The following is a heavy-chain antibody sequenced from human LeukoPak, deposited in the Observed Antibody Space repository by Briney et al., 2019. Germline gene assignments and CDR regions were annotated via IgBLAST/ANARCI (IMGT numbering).Heavy chain of an antibody. Sequence: PGGSLRLSCAASGFSFSTYGMHWVCQAPGKGLEWVAFVRSDGNTKYYADSVKGRFTISRDNSKNTLYLEMNSLRAEDTAVYYCAKGLGYCSSTSCYGGKYYYMDVWGKGTTVTVSS. J-gene: IGHJ6*03. CDR2: VRSDGNTK. CDR1: GFSFSTYG. V-gene: IGHV3-30*02. D-gene: IGHD2-2*01. CDR3: AKGLGYCSSTSCYGGKYYYMDV.